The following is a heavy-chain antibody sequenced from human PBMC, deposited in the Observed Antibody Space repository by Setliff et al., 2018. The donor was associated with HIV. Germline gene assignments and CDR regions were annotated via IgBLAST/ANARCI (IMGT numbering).Heavy chain of an antibody. CDR3: ARGSSWQYYYYYYMDV. D-gene: IGHD6-13*01. J-gene: IGHJ6*03. CDR2: IYYSGST. Sequence: PSETLSLTCTVSGGSISSYYWSWIRQPPGKGLEWIGYIYYSGSTNYNPSLKSRVTISVDTSKSQFSLKLSSVTAADTAVYYCARGSSWQYYYYYYMDVWGKGTTVTVS. CDR1: GGSISSYY. V-gene: IGHV4-59*01.